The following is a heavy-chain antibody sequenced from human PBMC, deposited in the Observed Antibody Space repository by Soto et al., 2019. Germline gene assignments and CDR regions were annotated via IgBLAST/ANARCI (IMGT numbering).Heavy chain of an antibody. CDR3: GRGGHDIFTGPPWVLYFDL. V-gene: IGHV4-34*01. CDR2: INDRGSI. CDR1: GGSFSGYY. J-gene: IGHJ2*01. D-gene: IGHD3-9*01. Sequence: QVQLQQWGAGPLRPLETLSLTCGVSGGSFSGYYWAWIRQSPGKGLEWIGEINDRGSINYNPSLKSRGRILVYTVKNHFSLDPEACAAAGTAVYFRGRGGHDIFTGPPWVLYFDLWGRGTLVTVSS.